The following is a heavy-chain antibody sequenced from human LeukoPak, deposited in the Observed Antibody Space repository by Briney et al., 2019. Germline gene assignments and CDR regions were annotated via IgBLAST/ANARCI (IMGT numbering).Heavy chain of an antibody. Sequence: SQTLSLTCSISGDSVSSKNAAWSWIRQAPSRGLEWLGRTYYRSKWYYEYAVSVKSRITIKSDTSKNQFSLQLNSVTPEDTAVYYCASTHGPIDHWGQGTLVTVSS. V-gene: IGHV6-1*01. CDR1: GDSVSSKNAA. J-gene: IGHJ5*02. D-gene: IGHD2-15*01. CDR3: ASTHGPIDH. CDR2: TYYRSKWYY.